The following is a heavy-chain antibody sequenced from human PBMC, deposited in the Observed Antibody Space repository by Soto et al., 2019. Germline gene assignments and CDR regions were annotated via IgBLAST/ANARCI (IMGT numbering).Heavy chain of an antibody. CDR2: ISNNARTI. CDR3: ERDGSRGDDMVV. D-gene: IGHD1-1*01. CDR1: GFDFSTAN. Sequence: EVQVVESGGCLLQPGGSLRLSCAGSGFDFSTANMDWVRQAPGKGLEWISYISNNARTIFYADSVKGRFTISRDNARNSLFLQMNSLRDEDTDVYYCERDGSRGDDMVVWGQGTTVTVSS. V-gene: IGHV3-48*02. J-gene: IGHJ6*02.